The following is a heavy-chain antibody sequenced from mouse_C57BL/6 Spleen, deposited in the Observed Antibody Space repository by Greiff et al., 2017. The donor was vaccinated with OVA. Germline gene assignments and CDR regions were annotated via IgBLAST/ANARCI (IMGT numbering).Heavy chain of an antibody. CDR3: AREGLRGYFDV. J-gene: IGHJ1*03. CDR1: GYSITSGYY. D-gene: IGHD1-1*01. V-gene: IGHV3-6*01. Sequence: EVKVEESGPGLVKPSQSLSLTCSVTGYSITSGYYWNWIRQFPGNKLEWMGYISYDGSNNYNPSLKNRISITRDTSKNQFFLKLNSVTTEDTATYYCAREGLRGYFDVWGTGTTVTVSS. CDR2: ISYDGSN.